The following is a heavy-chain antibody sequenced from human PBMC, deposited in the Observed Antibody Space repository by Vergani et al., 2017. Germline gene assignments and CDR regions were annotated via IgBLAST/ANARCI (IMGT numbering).Heavy chain of an antibody. V-gene: IGHV1-69*01. D-gene: IGHD2/OR15-2a*01. CDR1: GGTFSSYA. CDR2: IIPIFGTA. J-gene: IGHJ6*03. Sequence: QVQLVQSGAEVKKPGSSVKVSCKASGGTFSSYALSWVRQAPGQGLEWMGGIIPIFGTANYAQKFQGRGTITADESTSTVYMELSSLRSEDTAVYDCARGARFYGTAAHYYMYGWGKGTTVTVPS. CDR3: ARGARFYGTAAHYYMYG.